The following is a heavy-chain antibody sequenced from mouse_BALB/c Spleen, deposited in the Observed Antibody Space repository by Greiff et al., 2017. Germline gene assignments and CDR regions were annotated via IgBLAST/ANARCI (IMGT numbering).Heavy chain of an antibody. CDR2: IRSKSNNYAT. V-gene: IGHV10-1*02. Sequence: GGGLVQPKGSLKLSCAASGFTFNTYAMNWVRQAPGKGLEWVARIRSKSNNYATYYADSVKDRFTISRDDSQSMLYLQMNNLKTEDTAMYYCVMTAREAYWGQGTLVTVSA. CDR1: GFTFNTYA. J-gene: IGHJ3*01. D-gene: IGHD3-2*01. CDR3: VMTAREAY.